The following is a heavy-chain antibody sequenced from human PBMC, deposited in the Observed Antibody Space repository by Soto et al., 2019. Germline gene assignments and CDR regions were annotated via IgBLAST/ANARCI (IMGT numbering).Heavy chain of an antibody. V-gene: IGHV4-39*01. CDR2: SSYNGGT. D-gene: IGHD7-27*01. CDR1: TASSSFTNSY. CDR3: AIHRIEDVGWGFDF. Sequence: QLQLQASSPGLVKPSETLSLTCTVSTASSSFTNSYWDWISQPTEKALQCNGSSSYNGGTFYNPSLEGRIVISFATSKRQSSLQVTSEAAADTAVYFCAIHRIEDVGWGFDFWGQGRLVTVSS. J-gene: IGHJ4*02.